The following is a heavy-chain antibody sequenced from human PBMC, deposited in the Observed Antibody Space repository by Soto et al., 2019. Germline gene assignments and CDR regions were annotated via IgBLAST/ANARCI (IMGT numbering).Heavy chain of an antibody. Sequence: QVQLQESGPGLVRPSETLSLICTVSGGSISSYYWSWIRQPPGKGLEWIGYIYYSGTTRYNPSLKSRVTISVDTSNNQFSLKLSSLTAADTAVYHCARHVPYCSDSSHCAYGLDVWGQGTTVNVSS. J-gene: IGHJ6*02. CDR2: IYYSGTT. V-gene: IGHV4-59*08. D-gene: IGHD2-15*01. CDR1: GGSISSYY. CDR3: ARHVPYCSDSSHCAYGLDV.